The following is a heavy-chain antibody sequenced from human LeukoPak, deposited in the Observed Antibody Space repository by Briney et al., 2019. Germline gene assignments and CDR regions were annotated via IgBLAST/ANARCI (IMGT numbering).Heavy chain of an antibody. CDR3: GRHGYIGAHYFLDF. CDR1: SGSINSYY. D-gene: IGHD2-15*01. CDR2: IYTTGTT. Sequence: PSETLSLTCTVSSGSINSYYWGWVRQPPGKGLEWIGRIYTTGTTQYNPSLKSQVTMSIDTSTNQFSLNLKSMTAADTAVYYCGRHGYIGAHYFLDFWSQGTLVAVS. V-gene: IGHV4-4*07. J-gene: IGHJ4*02.